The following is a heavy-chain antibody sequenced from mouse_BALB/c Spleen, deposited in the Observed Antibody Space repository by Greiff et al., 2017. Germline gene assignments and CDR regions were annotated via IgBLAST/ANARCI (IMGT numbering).Heavy chain of an antibody. D-gene: IGHD2-1*01. V-gene: IGHV3-8*02. CDR1: GDSITSGY. Sequence: VQLKESGPSLVKPSQTLSLTCSVTGDSITSGYWNWIRKFPGNKLEYMGYISYSGSTYYNPSLKSRISITRDTSKNQYYLQLNSVTTEDTATYYCARWSMGGNFTLDYWGQGTTLTVSS. CDR3: ARWSMGGNFTLDY. CDR2: ISYSGST. J-gene: IGHJ2*01.